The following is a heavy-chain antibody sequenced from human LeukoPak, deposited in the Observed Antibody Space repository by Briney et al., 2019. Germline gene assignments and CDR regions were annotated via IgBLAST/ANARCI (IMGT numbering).Heavy chain of an antibody. CDR3: ARVDGSPDY. D-gene: IGHD2-15*01. V-gene: IGHV1-8*03. CDR2: INPNSGNR. CDR1: GYTFTSLD. J-gene: IGHJ4*02. Sequence: ASVKVSCKASGYTFTSLDINWVRRATGQGPEWMGWINPNSGNRGYAQQFQGRVTITRDTSMRTAYMELTSLRSEDTAVYYCARVDGSPDYWGQGTLVTVSS.